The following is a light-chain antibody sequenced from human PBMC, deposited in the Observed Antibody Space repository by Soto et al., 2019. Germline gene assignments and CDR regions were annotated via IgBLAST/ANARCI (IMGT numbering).Light chain of an antibody. Sequence: DIQMTQSPSSLSASVGDRVTITCRASQTINKNLNWYQQKPGQAPNLLIYSASDFQSGVPSKFSGSGSGTEFTLTISGLQHEDFATYYCQQSFSTPYTVGQGTELDI. CDR2: SAS. CDR1: QTINKN. J-gene: IGKJ2*01. V-gene: IGKV1-39*01. CDR3: QQSFSTPYT.